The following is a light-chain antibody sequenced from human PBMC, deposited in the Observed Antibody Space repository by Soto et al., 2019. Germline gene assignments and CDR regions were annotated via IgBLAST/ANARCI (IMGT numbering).Light chain of an antibody. J-gene: IGKJ5*01. Sequence: EIVMTQSPATLSVSPGERATFSYRASQSINTNLAWYQQKLGQAPRVLIYGASTRATGIPARFTGSGSGTDFTLTITSLEPEDFAVYFCHQRYNWPRVTFGQGTRLEIK. V-gene: IGKV3-15*01. CDR1: QSINTN. CDR3: HQRYNWPRVT. CDR2: GAS.